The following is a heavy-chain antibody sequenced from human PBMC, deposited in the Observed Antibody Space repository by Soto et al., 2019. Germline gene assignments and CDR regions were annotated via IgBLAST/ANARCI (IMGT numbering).Heavy chain of an antibody. CDR1: GFTFSSYA. J-gene: IGHJ3*01. CDR2: ISGSGGST. D-gene: IGHD3-16*01. Sequence: EVQLLESGGGLVQPGGSLRLSCAASGFTFSSYAMSWVRQAPGKGLEWVSAISGSGGSTYNADSVKGRFTISRDNSKNTVYVQMNSLRAEDTAIYYCAKARYGDYIWGSYPHWGQGTMVTVSS. CDR3: AKARYGDYIWGSYPH. V-gene: IGHV3-23*01.